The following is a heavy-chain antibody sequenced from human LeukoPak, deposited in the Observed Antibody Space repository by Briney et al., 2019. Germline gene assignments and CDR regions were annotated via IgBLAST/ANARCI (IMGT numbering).Heavy chain of an antibody. D-gene: IGHD3-10*01. J-gene: IGHJ5*02. Sequence: GASVKVSCKASGGTFSSYAISWVRQAPGQGLEWMGGIIPIFGTANYAQKFQGRVTITADESTSTAYMELSSLRSEDTAVYYCAAMVRGVTYNWFDPWGQGTLVTVSS. CDR2: IIPIFGTA. V-gene: IGHV1-69*13. CDR1: GGTFSSYA. CDR3: AAMVRGVTYNWFDP.